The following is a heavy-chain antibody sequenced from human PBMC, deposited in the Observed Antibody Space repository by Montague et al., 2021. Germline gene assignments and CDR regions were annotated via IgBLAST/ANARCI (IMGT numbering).Heavy chain of an antibody. J-gene: IGHJ3*02. CDR2: IYRGGST. CDR1: GFTLSDNY. V-gene: IGHV3-53*01. Sequence: SLRLSCAASGFTLSDNYMTWVLQAPGKGLEWVSVIYRGGSTYYADSVKGRFTISRDTSKSTLYLQMDSLRPEDMAVYYCARGAYCGGDCYSGAFDIWGQGTMVTVSS. CDR3: ARGAYCGGDCYSGAFDI. D-gene: IGHD2-21*02.